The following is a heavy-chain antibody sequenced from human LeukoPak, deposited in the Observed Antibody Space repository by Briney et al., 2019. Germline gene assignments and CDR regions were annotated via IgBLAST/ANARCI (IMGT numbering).Heavy chain of an antibody. V-gene: IGHV1-2*06. J-gene: IGHJ4*02. CDR1: GYTFTGYY. D-gene: IGHD6-13*01. CDR3: AKNSSSWYYY. CDR2: INPNSGGT. Sequence: ASAKVSCKASGYTFTGYYIHWVRQAPGQGLEWMGRINPNSGGTNYALKFQGRVTMTRDTSISTAYMELSRLRSEDTAVYYCAKNSSSWYYYWGQGTLVTVSS.